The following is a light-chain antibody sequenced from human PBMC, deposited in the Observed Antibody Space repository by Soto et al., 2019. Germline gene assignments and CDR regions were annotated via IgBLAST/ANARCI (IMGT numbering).Light chain of an antibody. Sequence: IQMTQSPSSLSASVGDRITITCQASQDINKSLNWYQQKLGKAPKLLIYVASNLQRGVPSRFSGSGSGTHFSVSISSLQPEDIATYYCQQSENGPLTVGGGTKVEIK. CDR2: VAS. CDR3: QQSENGPLT. CDR1: QDINKS. J-gene: IGKJ4*01. V-gene: IGKV1-33*01.